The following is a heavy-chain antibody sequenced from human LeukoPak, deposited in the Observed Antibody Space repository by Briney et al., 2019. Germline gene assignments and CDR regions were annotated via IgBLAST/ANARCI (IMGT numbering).Heavy chain of an antibody. CDR1: GFTFSSYW. D-gene: IGHD3-22*01. Sequence: GVLRLSCAASGFTFSSYWMSWVRQAPGKGLEWVANTKKDGSEKEYVDSVKGRFTISRDNAKNSLYLQMNSLRVEDTAVYYCVRVDTSGYYYELSFDYWGQGTLVTVSS. CDR3: VRVDTSGYYYELSFDY. CDR2: TKKDGSEK. V-gene: IGHV3-7*01. J-gene: IGHJ4*02.